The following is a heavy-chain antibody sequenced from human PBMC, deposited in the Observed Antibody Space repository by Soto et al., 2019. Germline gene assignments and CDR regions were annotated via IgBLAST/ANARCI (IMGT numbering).Heavy chain of an antibody. J-gene: IGHJ4*02. CDR1: GGSISSSSYY. V-gene: IGHV4-39*01. CDR2: IYYSGST. D-gene: IGHD3-22*01. Sequence: SETLSLTCSVSGGSISSSSYYWGWIRQPPGKGLEWIGSIYYSGSTYHNPSLKSRVTISVDTSKNQFSLKLSSVTAADTAVYYCASLSSGYYFDDHVYFAYWGKGTLVTVSS. CDR3: ASLSSGYYFDDHVYFAY.